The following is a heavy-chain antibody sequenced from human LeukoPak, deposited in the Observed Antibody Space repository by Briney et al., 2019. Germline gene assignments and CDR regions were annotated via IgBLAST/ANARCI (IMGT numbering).Heavy chain of an antibody. Sequence: PSETLSLTCTVSGGSINTYYCSWIRQSPEEGLEWIGYFYYDESTTYNSGITNYNPSLKSRVTVSVDTSKNQFSLKLNSLTAADTAVYYCARSRDGYSPVESWGQGTLVTVSS. CDR3: ARSRDGYSPVES. D-gene: IGHD5-24*01. J-gene: IGHJ4*02. CDR2: FYYDESTTYNSGIT. CDR1: GGSINTYY. V-gene: IGHV4-59*01.